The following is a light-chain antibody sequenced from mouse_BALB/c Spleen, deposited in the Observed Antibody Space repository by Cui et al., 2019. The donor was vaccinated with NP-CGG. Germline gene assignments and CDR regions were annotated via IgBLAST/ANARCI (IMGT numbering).Light chain of an antibody. Sequence: QDVVTQESALTTTPGETVTLTCHSITGAVTTSNYANWVQEKPDHLFTGLIGGTKNRAPGVPARFSGSLIGDKAVLTITGAQTEDEAIYFCALWYSNHWVFGGGTKLTVL. V-gene: IGLV1*01. CDR1: TGAVTTSNY. CDR3: ALWYSNHWV. CDR2: GTK. J-gene: IGLJ1*01.